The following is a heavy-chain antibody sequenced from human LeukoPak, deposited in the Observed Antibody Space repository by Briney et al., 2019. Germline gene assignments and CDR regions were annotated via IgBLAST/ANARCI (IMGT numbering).Heavy chain of an antibody. J-gene: IGHJ5*02. Sequence: GSLRLSCAASGFTFSSYSMNWIRQSPGKGLEWIGSIYYSGSTYYNPSLKSRVTISVDTSKNQFSLKLSSVTAADTAVYYCARAGVLWFGELLPAGWFDPWGQGTLVTVSS. CDR1: GFTFSSYS. CDR3: ARAGVLWFGELLPAGWFDP. V-gene: IGHV4-39*07. CDR2: IYYSGST. D-gene: IGHD3-10*01.